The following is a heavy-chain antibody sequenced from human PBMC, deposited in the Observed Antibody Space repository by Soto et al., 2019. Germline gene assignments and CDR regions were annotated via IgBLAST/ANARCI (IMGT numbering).Heavy chain of an antibody. CDR3: ASEGRIAAAGPRWFDP. J-gene: IGHJ5*02. D-gene: IGHD6-13*01. Sequence: QVQLVQSGAEVKKPGSSVKVSCNASGGTFSSYAISWVRQAPGQGLEWMGGIIPIFGTANYAQKFQGRVTITADESTSTAYMELSSLRSEDTAVYYCASEGRIAAAGPRWFDPWGQGTLVPVSS. CDR1: GGTFSSYA. V-gene: IGHV1-69*01. CDR2: IIPIFGTA.